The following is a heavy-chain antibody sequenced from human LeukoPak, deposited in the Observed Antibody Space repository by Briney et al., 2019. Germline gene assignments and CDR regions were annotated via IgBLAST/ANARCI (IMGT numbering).Heavy chain of an antibody. D-gene: IGHD1-14*01. Sequence: GGSLRLSCAASGFTSSSYAMNWVRQAPGKGLEWVSAISGSSGRTYYADFVKGRFTISRDNSKNTLYLQMNSLRAEDTAIYYCAKPARTDYTDYWGQGTLVTVSS. CDR2: ISGSSGRT. V-gene: IGHV3-23*01. CDR3: AKPARTDYTDY. CDR1: GFTSSSYA. J-gene: IGHJ4*02.